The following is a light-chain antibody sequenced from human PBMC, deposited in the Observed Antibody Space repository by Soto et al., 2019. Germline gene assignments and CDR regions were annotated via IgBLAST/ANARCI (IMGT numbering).Light chain of an antibody. CDR1: QNIYIW. CDR3: QQYNGLPTWT. Sequence: DLQMTQSPSTLSASVGDSVTITCRASQNIYIWLAWYQQKPGKAPNLLIYKASTLQSGVPSRFSGNGSGTEFTLTITSLXPDDSATYYCQQYNGLPTWTFGQGTKVDTK. V-gene: IGKV1-5*03. J-gene: IGKJ1*01. CDR2: KAS.